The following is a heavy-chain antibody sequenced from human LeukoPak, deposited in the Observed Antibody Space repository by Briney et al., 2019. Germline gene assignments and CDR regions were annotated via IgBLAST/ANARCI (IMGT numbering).Heavy chain of an antibody. D-gene: IGHD5-12*01. Sequence: GGSLRLSCAASGFTFSSYAMHWVRQAPGKGLEWVAVISYDGSNKYYADSVKGRFTISRDNSENTLYLQMNSLRADDTAVYYCVRVIYSGYDSDYYYMDVWGKGTTVTVSS. CDR3: VRVIYSGYDSDYYYMDV. J-gene: IGHJ6*03. V-gene: IGHV3-30-3*01. CDR2: ISYDGSNK. CDR1: GFTFSSYA.